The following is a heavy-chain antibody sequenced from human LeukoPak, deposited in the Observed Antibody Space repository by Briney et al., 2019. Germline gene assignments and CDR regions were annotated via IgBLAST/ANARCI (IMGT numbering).Heavy chain of an antibody. CDR1: GFTFSSYS. J-gene: IGHJ4*02. V-gene: IGHV3-48*01. D-gene: IGHD2-2*01. CDR2: INSSSSKK. Sequence: GGSLRLSCAASGFTFSSYSMNWVRQAPRKGLEWVSCINSSSSKKYYADSVKGRFTISRDNAKNSLYLQMNSLRAEATPVYYCARAPGYCSSTSCYVGGLVYWGQGTLVTVSS. CDR3: ARAPGYCSSTSCYVGGLVY.